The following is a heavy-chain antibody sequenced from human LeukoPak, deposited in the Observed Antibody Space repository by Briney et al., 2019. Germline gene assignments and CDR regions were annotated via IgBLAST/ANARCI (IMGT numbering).Heavy chain of an antibody. CDR1: GFTFSSSA. CDR3: ARQYSYGSRAFDY. J-gene: IGHJ4*02. V-gene: IGHV3-48*04. D-gene: IGHD5-18*01. Sequence: PGGSLRLSCAASGFTFSSSAMSWVRQAPGKGLEWVSYISSSGSTIYYADSVKGRFTISRDNAKNSLYLQMNSLRAEDTAVYYCARQYSYGSRAFDYWGQGTLVTVSA. CDR2: ISSSGSTI.